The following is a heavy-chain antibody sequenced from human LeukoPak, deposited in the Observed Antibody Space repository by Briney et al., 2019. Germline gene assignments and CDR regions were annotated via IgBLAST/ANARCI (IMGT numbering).Heavy chain of an antibody. CDR3: ARDSPIEAILWWSIDY. CDR1: GFTFSAYE. V-gene: IGHV3-21*01. Sequence: PGGSLRLSCAASGFTFSAYEMNWVRQAPGKGLEWVSSISSSSRYTYYEESVKGRLSISRDNSRNSPYMQMNSLRAEDTAVYYCARDSPIEAILWWSIDYWGQGTLVTVSS. CDR2: ISSSSRYT. J-gene: IGHJ4*02. D-gene: IGHD2-21*01.